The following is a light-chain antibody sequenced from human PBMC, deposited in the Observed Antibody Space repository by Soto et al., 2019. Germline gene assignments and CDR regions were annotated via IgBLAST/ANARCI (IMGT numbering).Light chain of an antibody. CDR1: SSNIGAGHD. V-gene: IGLV1-40*01. Sequence: QSVLTQPPSVSGAPGQRVTISCTGSSSNIGAGHDVHWYQQIPETAPKLLVSANTNRPSGVPDRFSGYNSGTSASLSITGLQAEDEADYYCQSFDSSLDGWVFGGGTKLTVL. CDR2: ANT. CDR3: QSFDSSLDGWV. J-gene: IGLJ3*02.